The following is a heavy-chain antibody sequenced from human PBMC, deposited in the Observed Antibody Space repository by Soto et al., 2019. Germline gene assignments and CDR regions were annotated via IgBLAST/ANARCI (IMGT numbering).Heavy chain of an antibody. V-gene: IGHV3-11*01. J-gene: IGHJ6*02. CDR2: IGNSASAK. CDR1: GFTFSDYS. Sequence: PGGSLRLSCAASGFTFSDYSLTWIRQAPGKGLEWISYIGNSASAKYYADSVRGRFTISRDNAKSSLFLQMNSPRVEDTAVYYCSRESYTSGWTEYSHGMDVWGQGTTVTVSS. D-gene: IGHD6-19*01. CDR3: SRESYTSGWTEYSHGMDV.